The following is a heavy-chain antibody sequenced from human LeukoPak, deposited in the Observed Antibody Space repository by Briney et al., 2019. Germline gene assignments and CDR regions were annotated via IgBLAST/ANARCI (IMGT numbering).Heavy chain of an antibody. CDR3: ARPDTFGGVIGLGY. Sequence: HPGGSLRLSCAASGFTFSSYSMNWVRQAPGKGLEWVSYISSSSSTIYYADSVKGRFTISRDNAKNSLYLQMNSLRAEDTAVYYCARPDTFGGVIGLGYWGQGTLVTVSS. D-gene: IGHD3-16*02. J-gene: IGHJ4*02. CDR1: GFTFSSYS. CDR2: ISSSSSTI. V-gene: IGHV3-48*04.